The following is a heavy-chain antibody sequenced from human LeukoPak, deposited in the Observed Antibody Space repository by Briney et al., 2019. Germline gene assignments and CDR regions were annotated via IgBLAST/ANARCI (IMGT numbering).Heavy chain of an antibody. CDR3: AKDIQLST. D-gene: IGHD5-24*01. V-gene: IGHV3-23*01. CDR2: IGASGEST. Sequence: GGSLRVSCAASGFTFSVAAMTWVRQAPGKGLEWVSLIGASGESTYYADSVKGRFTISRDNSKNTLSLQMNSLRVEDTAMYFCAKDIQLSTWGLGTMVTVSS. J-gene: IGHJ3*01. CDR1: GFTFSVAA.